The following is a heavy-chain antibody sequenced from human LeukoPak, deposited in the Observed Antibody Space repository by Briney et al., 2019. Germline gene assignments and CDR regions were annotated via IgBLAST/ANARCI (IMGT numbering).Heavy chain of an antibody. CDR3: ARALNSGYDPWAAYYYYGMDV. Sequence: SETLSLTCSVSGVPISSYYWSWLRQPPGKGLEGFGYIYYSGSTNYNPSLKSRVTISVDTSKKQFSLKLSSVTAADTAVYYCARALNSGYDPWAAYYYYGMDVWGQGTTVTVSS. D-gene: IGHD5-12*01. CDR2: IYYSGST. J-gene: IGHJ6*02. CDR1: GVPISSYY. V-gene: IGHV4-59*08.